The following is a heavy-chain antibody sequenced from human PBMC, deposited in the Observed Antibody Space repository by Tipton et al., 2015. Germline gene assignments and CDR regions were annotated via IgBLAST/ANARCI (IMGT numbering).Heavy chain of an antibody. CDR3: ARHKDSGTYPLDY. V-gene: IGHV4-38-2*01. Sequence: TLSLTCAVSAYSISSDYYWGWIRQPPGKGLEWIGSISHSGNTYYNPSLKSRVTISVDTSKNQFSLKLTSVTAADTAVYYCARHKDSGTYPLDYWGQGTLVTVSS. CDR2: ISHSGNT. CDR1: AYSISSDYY. J-gene: IGHJ4*02. D-gene: IGHD3-10*01.